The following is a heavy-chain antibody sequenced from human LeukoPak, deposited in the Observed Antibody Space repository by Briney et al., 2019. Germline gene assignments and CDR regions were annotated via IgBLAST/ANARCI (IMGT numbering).Heavy chain of an antibody. V-gene: IGHV1-2*02. D-gene: IGHD3-22*01. CDR2: INPNSGGT. Sequence: ASVKVSCKASGYTFTGYYMHWVRQAPGQGLEWMGWINPNSGGTNYAQKFQGRVTMTRDTSISTAYMELSRLRSDDTAVYYCAVGVDYDSSGYYYEGVYWGQGTLVTVSS. CDR1: GYTFTGYY. CDR3: AVGVDYDSSGYYYEGVY. J-gene: IGHJ4*02.